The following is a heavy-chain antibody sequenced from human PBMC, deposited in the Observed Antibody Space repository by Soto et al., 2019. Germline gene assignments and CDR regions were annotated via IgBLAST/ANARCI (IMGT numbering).Heavy chain of an antibody. Sequence: GWSLRLSCAASGFTFRTYSMNWVRQAPGKGLEWVSYISSSSSTINYADSVKGRFTISRDNAKNSLYLQINSLRAQDTAVYYCARQTYDSNGYGFDYWGQGTLGTVSS. V-gene: IGHV3-48*01. J-gene: IGHJ4*02. CDR2: ISSSSSTI. CDR1: GFTFRTYS. CDR3: ARQTYDSNGYGFDY. D-gene: IGHD3-22*01.